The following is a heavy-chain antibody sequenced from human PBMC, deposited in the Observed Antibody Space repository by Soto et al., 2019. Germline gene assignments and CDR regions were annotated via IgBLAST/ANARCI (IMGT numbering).Heavy chain of an antibody. CDR1: GSSISYEYYH. CDR2: IHYSGSI. CDR3: AREDDGGDRDYYGLDV. J-gene: IGHJ6*02. V-gene: IGHV4-30-4*08. D-gene: IGHD2-21*02. Sequence: SETLSLTCTVSGSSISYEYYHWTWIRQSPGKGLEWIGYIHYSGSIIYNPSFKSRVTISVDTSKNQFSLQLSSVTAADTAVYFCAREDDGGDRDYYGLDVWGQGTTVTVSS.